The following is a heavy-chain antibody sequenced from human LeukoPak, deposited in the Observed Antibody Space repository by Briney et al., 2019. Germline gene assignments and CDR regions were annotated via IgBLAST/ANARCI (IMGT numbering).Heavy chain of an antibody. J-gene: IGHJ4*02. CDR1: GFTLSSYA. V-gene: IGHV3-23*01. CDR2: ISGIGGST. CDR3: AKDLGAYYYDSSGYSPFDY. Sequence: GGSLRLSCAASGFTLSSYAMSWVRQAPGKGLEWVSAISGIGGSTYYADSVKGRFTISRDNSKNTLYLQMNSLRAEDTAVYYCAKDLGAYYYDSSGYSPFDYWGQGTLVTVSS. D-gene: IGHD3-22*01.